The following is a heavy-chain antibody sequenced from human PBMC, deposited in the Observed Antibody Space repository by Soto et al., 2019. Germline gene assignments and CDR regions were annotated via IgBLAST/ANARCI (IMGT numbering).Heavy chain of an antibody. CDR2: MYNSGST. J-gene: IGHJ1*01. D-gene: IGHD2-15*01. Sequence: RLRHPPGKGLEWIGYMYNSGSTIYNPSLESRATISVDTSKNQFSLQLNSVTAADTAVYYCARDLRRYCRPGCKLLHFSGHW. V-gene: IGHV4-59*01. CDR3: ARDLRRYCRPGCKLLHFSGH.